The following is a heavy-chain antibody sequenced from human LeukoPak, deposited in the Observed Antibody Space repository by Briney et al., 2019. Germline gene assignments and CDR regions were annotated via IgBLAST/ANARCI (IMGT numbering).Heavy chain of an antibody. J-gene: IGHJ3*02. CDR1: GFTFSSYE. Sequence: GGSLRLSCAASGFTFSSYEMDWVRQAPGKGLEWVSYISSSGSTIYYADSVKGRFTISRDNAKNSLYLQMNSLRAEDTAVYYCARDRSLGWYDAFDIWGQGTMVTVSS. CDR2: ISSSGSTI. D-gene: IGHD6-19*01. CDR3: ARDRSLGWYDAFDI. V-gene: IGHV3-48*03.